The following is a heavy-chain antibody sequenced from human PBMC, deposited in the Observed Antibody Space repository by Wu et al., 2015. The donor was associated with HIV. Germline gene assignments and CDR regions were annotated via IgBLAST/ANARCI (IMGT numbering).Heavy chain of an antibody. CDR3: AREPPRAPXHSTSYLRTTFVRYVGPTERSVTRLLTPYHRTADS. CDR2: IIPVLGTT. V-gene: IGHV1-69*13. J-gene: IGHJ5*01. CDR1: GGTFSTYA. Sequence: QAQLLQSGAEVKKPGSSVKVSCKASGGTFSTYAISWVRQAPGQGLEWMGRIIPVLGTTYNAQKFQGRVTLTADESTGTAYMELNSLRSDDTAVFYCAREPPRAPXHSTSYLRTTFVRYVGPTERSVTRLLTPYHRTADS. D-gene: IGHD2/OR15-2a*01.